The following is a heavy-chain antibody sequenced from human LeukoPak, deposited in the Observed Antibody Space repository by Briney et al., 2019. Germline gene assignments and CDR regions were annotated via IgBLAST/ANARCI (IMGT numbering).Heavy chain of an antibody. CDR3: ARAPYYYGSGSYFPN. CDR1: GGSVNKWY. V-gene: IGHV4-59*02. CDR2: IYYDGST. J-gene: IGHJ4*02. Sequence: HSETLSLTCSVSGGSVNKWYWSWIRQPPGKGLEWIGYIYYDGSTNYNPSLKNRVTISVDTSNNQFSLKLSSVTAADTAVYYCARAPYYYGSGSYFPNWGQGTLVTVSS. D-gene: IGHD3-10*01.